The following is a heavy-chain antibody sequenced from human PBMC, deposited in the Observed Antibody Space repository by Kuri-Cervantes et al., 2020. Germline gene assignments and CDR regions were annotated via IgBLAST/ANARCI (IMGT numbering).Heavy chain of an antibody. Sequence: LSLTCAASGFTFSSYSMNWVRQAPGKGLEWVSSISSSSSYIYYADSVKGRFTISRDNAKSTLYLQMNSLGADDTAVYYCASDLLKSYGTAYWGQGTLVTVSS. V-gene: IGHV3-21*01. D-gene: IGHD1-1*01. CDR2: ISSSSSYI. J-gene: IGHJ4*02. CDR3: ASDLLKSYGTAY. CDR1: GFTFSSYS.